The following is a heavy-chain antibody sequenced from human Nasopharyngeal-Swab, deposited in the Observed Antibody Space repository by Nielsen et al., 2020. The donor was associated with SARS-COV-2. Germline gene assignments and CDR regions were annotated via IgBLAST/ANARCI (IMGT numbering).Heavy chain of an antibody. Sequence: SLKISCAASGFTFDDYAMHWVRQAPGKGLEWVSGISWNSGSIGYADSVKGRFTISRDNAKNSLYLQMNSLRAEDTALYYCAKAYDYVWGSYPLAWGQGTLVTVSS. D-gene: IGHD3-16*02. CDR1: GFTFDDYA. CDR3: AKAYDYVWGSYPLA. CDR2: ISWNSGSI. V-gene: IGHV3-9*01. J-gene: IGHJ5*02.